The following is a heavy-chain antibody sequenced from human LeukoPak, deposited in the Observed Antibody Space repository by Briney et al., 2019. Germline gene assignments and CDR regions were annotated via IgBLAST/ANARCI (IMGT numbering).Heavy chain of an antibody. V-gene: IGHV4-34*01. D-gene: IGHD3-10*01. CDR2: INHSGST. CDR1: GGSISSYY. Sequence: SETLSLTCTVSGGSISSYYWSWIRQPPGKGLEWIGEINHSGSTNYNPSLKSRVTISVDTSKNQFSLKLSSVTAADTAVYYCARGAIVMVRGVLYFDYWGQGTLVTVSS. CDR3: ARGAIVMVRGVLYFDY. J-gene: IGHJ4*02.